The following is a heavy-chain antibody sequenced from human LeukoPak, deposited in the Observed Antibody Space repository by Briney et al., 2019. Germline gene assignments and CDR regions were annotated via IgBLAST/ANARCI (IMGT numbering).Heavy chain of an antibody. CDR2: IYHSGST. CDR3: ARVNSGVSSAYYYYYMDV. Sequence: SETLSLTCAVSGGSISSSNWWSWVRQPPGKGLEWIGEIYHSGSTNYNPSLKSRVTISVDKSKNQFSLKLSSVTAADMAVYYCARVNSGVSSAYYYYYMDVWGKGTTVTVSS. V-gene: IGHV4-4*02. CDR1: GGSISSSNW. J-gene: IGHJ6*03. D-gene: IGHD5-12*01.